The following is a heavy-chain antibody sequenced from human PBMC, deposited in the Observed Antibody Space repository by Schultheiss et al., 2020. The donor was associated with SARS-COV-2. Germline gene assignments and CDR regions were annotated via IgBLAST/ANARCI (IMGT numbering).Heavy chain of an antibody. J-gene: IGHJ4*02. D-gene: IGHD6-19*01. CDR2: IYYSGST. Sequence: ESLKISCTVSGGSISSYYWSWIRQPPGKGLEWIGYIYYSGSTNYNPSLKSRVTISVDTSKNQFSLKLSSVTAADTAVYYCARRKTGYSSGWWGFDYWGQGTLVTVSS. CDR1: GGSISSYY. CDR3: ARRKTGYSSGWWGFDY. V-gene: IGHV4-59*08.